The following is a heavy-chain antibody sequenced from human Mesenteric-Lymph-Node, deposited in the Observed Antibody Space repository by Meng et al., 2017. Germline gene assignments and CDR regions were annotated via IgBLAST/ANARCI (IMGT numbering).Heavy chain of an antibody. CDR1: GYTFTSYA. J-gene: IGHJ4*02. V-gene: IGHV7-4-1*02. D-gene: IGHD3-3*01. CDR3: ARVNEGYYDFWSGYFLDY. CDR2: INTNTGNP. Sequence: ASVKVSCKASGYTFTSYAMNWVRQAPGQGLEWMGWINTNTGNPTYAQGFTGRLVFSLDTSVSTEYLQISSLKAEDTAVDYCARVNEGYYDFWSGYFLDYWGQGTLVTVSS.